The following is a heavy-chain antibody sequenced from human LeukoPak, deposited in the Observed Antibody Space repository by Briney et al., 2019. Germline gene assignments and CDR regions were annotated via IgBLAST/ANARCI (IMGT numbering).Heavy chain of an antibody. D-gene: IGHD5-12*01. V-gene: IGHV4-38-2*02. Sequence: SETLSLTCTVSGYSISSGYYWGWIRQPPGKGLEWIGSIYHSGSTYYNPSLKSRVTISVDTSKNQFSLKLTSVTAADTAVYYCARDGYTASWFNWGPGILVTVSS. CDR2: IYHSGST. CDR3: ARDGYTASWFN. J-gene: IGHJ4*02. CDR1: GYSISSGYY.